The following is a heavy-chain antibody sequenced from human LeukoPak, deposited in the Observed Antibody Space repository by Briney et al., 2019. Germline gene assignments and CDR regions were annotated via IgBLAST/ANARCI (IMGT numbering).Heavy chain of an antibody. CDR2: IGASGGST. D-gene: IGHD3-22*01. CDR1: GFTFSSSA. Sequence: GGSLRLSCAASGFTFSSSAMSWVRQVPGKGLEWVSGIGASGGSTSYADSVRGRFTISRDNSRNTLYLQMNSLRAEDTAVYYCAKPDSSGYFADWGQGTLVTVSS. CDR3: AKPDSSGYFAD. J-gene: IGHJ4*02. V-gene: IGHV3-23*01.